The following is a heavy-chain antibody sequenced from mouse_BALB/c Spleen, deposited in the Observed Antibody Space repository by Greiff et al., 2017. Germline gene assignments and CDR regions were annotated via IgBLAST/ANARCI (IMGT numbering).Heavy chain of an antibody. CDR2: IDPSDSYT. J-gene: IGHJ4*01. CDR3: ARGRDY. Sequence: QVQLQQSGAERVKPGASVKLSCKASGYTFTSYWMHWVKQRPGQGLEWIGEIDPSDSYTNYNQKFKGKATLTVDKSSSTAYMQLSSLTSEDSAVYYCARGRDYWGQGTSVTVSS. V-gene: IGHV1-69*02. CDR1: GYTFTSYW.